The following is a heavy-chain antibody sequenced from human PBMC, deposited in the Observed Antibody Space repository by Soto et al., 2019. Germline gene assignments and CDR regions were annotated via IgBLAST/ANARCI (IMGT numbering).Heavy chain of an antibody. CDR1: GYTFTSYG. J-gene: IGHJ3*02. V-gene: IGHV1-18*04. D-gene: IGHD3-22*01. CDR3: ERGGRGVYSDSSGYYFSVFYLKGGAFDT. CDR2: ISAYNGNT. Sequence: GASVKVSCKASGYTFTSYGISWVRQAPGQGLEWMGWISAYNGNTNYAQKLQGRVTMTTDTSTSTAYMELRSLRSADTAVYYCERGGRGVYSDSSGYYFSVFYLKGGAFDTWGQGTMATVSS.